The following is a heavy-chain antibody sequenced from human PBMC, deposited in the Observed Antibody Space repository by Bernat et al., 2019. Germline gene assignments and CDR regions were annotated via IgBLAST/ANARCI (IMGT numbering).Heavy chain of an antibody. J-gene: IGHJ4*02. V-gene: IGHV1-18*04. CDR1: GYTFTHHG. CDR2: ISGYNGNT. Sequence: QVQLVQSGAEVKNPGASVKVSCKASGYTFTHHGINWMRQAPGQGLEWMGWISGYNGNTNYAQKLQGRVTMTTDTSTSTAYMELRSLRSDDTAVYYCAREGAYYDILTGYYAPLDYWGQGTLVTVSS. D-gene: IGHD3-9*01. CDR3: AREGAYYDILTGYYAPLDY.